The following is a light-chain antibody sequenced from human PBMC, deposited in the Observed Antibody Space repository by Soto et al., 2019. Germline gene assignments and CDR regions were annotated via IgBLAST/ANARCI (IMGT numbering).Light chain of an antibody. CDR1: QSIANS. J-gene: IGKJ5*01. Sequence: EIVLTQSPGTLSLSPGDRATLSCRASQSIANSLAWYQQKPGQAPRLLIFGASNRATGIPARFSGSGSGTEFTLTISSLQSEDFAVYYCQQYNNWPITFGQGTRLEIK. CDR2: GAS. V-gene: IGKV3D-15*01. CDR3: QQYNNWPIT.